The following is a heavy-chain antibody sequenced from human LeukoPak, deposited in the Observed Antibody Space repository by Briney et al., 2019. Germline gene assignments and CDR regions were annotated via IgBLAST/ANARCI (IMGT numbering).Heavy chain of an antibody. CDR2: IWYDGSNK. CDR1: GFTFSSYG. CDR3: ARAAGTVTTGWWFDP. J-gene: IGHJ5*02. D-gene: IGHD4-17*01. Sequence: GRSLRLSCAASGFTFSSYGMHWVRQAPGKGLEWVAVIWYDGSNKYYADSVKGRFTISRDNSKNTLYLQMNSLRAEDTAVYYCARAAGTVTTGWWFDPWGQGTLVTVSS. V-gene: IGHV3-33*01.